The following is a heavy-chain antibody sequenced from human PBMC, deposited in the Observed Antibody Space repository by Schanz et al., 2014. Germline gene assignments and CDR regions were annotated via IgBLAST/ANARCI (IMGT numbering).Heavy chain of an antibody. CDR3: ARGRVLES. CDR2: IKQDESEK. V-gene: IGHV3-7*02. Sequence: EVQLVESGGGLVQPGGSLRLSCVASGFTFSNYCMTWVRQAPGKGLEWVANIKQDESEKYYVDSVKGRFTISRDNAKNSLYLLMNSLRAEDTAVYYCARGRVLESWGQGTLVTVSS. CDR1: GFTFSNYC. D-gene: IGHD1-1*01. J-gene: IGHJ5*02.